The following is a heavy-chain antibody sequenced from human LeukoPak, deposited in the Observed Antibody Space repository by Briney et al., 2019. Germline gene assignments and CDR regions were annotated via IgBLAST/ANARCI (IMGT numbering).Heavy chain of an antibody. CDR1: GFSFSSHA. Sequence: GGSLRLSCAASGFSFSSHAMSWVRQAPGKGLGWVSSISGSGGSSAYADSVKGRFTISRDSSKNTLYLQMNSLRAEDTAVHYCAKGGAYDLLTGSDFDHWGQGTLVTVSS. CDR3: AKGGAYDLLTGSDFDH. J-gene: IGHJ4*02. D-gene: IGHD3-9*01. V-gene: IGHV3-23*01. CDR2: ISGSGGSS.